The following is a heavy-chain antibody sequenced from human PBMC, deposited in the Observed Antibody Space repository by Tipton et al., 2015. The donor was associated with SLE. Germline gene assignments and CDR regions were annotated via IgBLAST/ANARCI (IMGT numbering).Heavy chain of an antibody. Sequence: TLSLTCAVSGYSISSDHYWGWIRQPPGKGLEWIGEINHSGSTNYIPSLKSRVTISVDTSKNQFSLKLSSVTAADTAVYYCAVLLREGNWFDPWGQGTLVTVSS. CDR2: INHSGST. D-gene: IGHD2/OR15-2a*01. CDR1: GYSISSDHY. J-gene: IGHJ5*02. CDR3: AVLLREGNWFDP. V-gene: IGHV4-38-2*01.